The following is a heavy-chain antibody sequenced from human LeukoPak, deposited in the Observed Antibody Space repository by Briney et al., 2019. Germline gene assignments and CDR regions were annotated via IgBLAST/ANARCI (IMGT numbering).Heavy chain of an antibody. CDR3: TTDQGSSWAMFDY. D-gene: IGHD6-13*01. V-gene: IGHV3-15*01. CDR1: GFTFSNAW. Sequence: PGGSLRLSCAASGFTFSNAWMSWVRQAPGKGLEWVGRIKSKTDGGTTDYAAPVKGRFTISRDDSKNTLYLQMNSLKTEDTAVYYCTTDQGSSWAMFDYWGQGTLVTVSS. CDR2: IKSKTDGGTT. J-gene: IGHJ4*02.